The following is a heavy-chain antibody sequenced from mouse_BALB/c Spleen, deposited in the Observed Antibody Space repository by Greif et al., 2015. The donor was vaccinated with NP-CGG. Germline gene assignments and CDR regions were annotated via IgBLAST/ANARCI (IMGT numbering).Heavy chain of an antibody. CDR2: INPGSGGT. V-gene: IGHV1-54*01. CDR1: GYAFTNYL. CDR3: AREGVYDYAMDY. J-gene: IGHJ4*01. Sequence: QVQLQQSGAELVRPGTSVKVSCKASGYAFTNYLIEWVKQRPGQGLEWIGVINPGSGGTNYNEKFKGKATLTADKSSSTAYMQLSSLTSDDSAVYFCAREGVYDYAMDYWGQGTSVTVSS.